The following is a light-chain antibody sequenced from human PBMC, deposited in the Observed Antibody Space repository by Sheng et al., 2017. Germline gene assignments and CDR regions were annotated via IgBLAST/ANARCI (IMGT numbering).Light chain of an antibody. CDR1: QSLGTW. V-gene: IGKV1-5*03. J-gene: IGKJ1*01. CDR3: QHYNNYPWT. Sequence: DIQLTQSPSTLSASVGDRVTVTCRASQSLGTWLAWYQQKPGNAPKLLIYQASTLGSGVPSRFSASGSGTEFTLTISSLQSDDFATYYCQHYNNYPWTFGQGTKVDIK. CDR2: QAS.